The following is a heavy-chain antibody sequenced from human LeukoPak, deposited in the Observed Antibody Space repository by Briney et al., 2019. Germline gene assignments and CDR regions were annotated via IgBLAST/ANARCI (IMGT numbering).Heavy chain of an antibody. V-gene: IGHV3-23*01. CDR2: ISGSGGST. CDR1: GFTFRSYA. J-gene: IGHJ4*02. D-gene: IGHD1-26*01. CDR3: AKGLYSGSYDGFDS. Sequence: GGSLRLSRAASGFTFRSYAMSRVRQAPGKGLEWVSVISGSGGSTYYADSVKGRFTISRDNSKNTLYLQMNSLRAEDTAVYYCAKGLYSGSYDGFDSWGQGALVTVSS.